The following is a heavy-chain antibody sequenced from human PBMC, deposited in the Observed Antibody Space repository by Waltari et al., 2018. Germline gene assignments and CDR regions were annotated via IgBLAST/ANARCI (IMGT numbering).Heavy chain of an antibody. Sequence: EVQLVESGGGLVKPGGSLRLSCAASGFTFSSYSMNWVRQAPGKGLEWVSSISSSSSYIYYADSVKGRFTISRDNAKNSLYLQMNSLRAEDTAVYYCARGYYYDSSGYAPIDYWGQGTLVTVSS. CDR2: ISSSSSYI. CDR3: ARGYYYDSSGYAPIDY. CDR1: GFTFSSYS. D-gene: IGHD3-22*01. J-gene: IGHJ4*02. V-gene: IGHV3-21*01.